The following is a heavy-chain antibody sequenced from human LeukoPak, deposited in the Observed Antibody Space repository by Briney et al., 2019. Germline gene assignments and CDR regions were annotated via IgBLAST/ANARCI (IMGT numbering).Heavy chain of an antibody. Sequence: PSETLSLTCTVSGGSISSYYWSWIRQPPGKGLEWIGQIYYSGSTNYNPSLTSRVTISVDTSKNQFSLRLSSVTAADTAVYYCARVSRYYDSSGYYYVYYFDYWGQGTLVTVSS. D-gene: IGHD3-22*01. CDR3: ARVSRYYDSSGYYYVYYFDY. CDR1: GGSISSYY. V-gene: IGHV4-59*01. CDR2: IYYSGST. J-gene: IGHJ4*02.